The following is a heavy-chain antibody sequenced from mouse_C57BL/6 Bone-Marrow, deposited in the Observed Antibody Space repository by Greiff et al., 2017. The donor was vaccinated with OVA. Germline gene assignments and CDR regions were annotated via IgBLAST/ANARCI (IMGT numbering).Heavy chain of an antibody. V-gene: IGHV1-80*01. CDR3: ARGAY. CDR2: IFPGDGDT. Sequence: QVQLKQSGAELVKPGASVKISCKASGYAFSSYWMNWVKQRPGKGLEWIGKIFPGDGDTNYNGKFTGKATLTADRSSSTAYIQLSSLTSEDSAVYFCARGAYWGQGTLVTVSA. CDR1: GYAFSSYW. J-gene: IGHJ3*01.